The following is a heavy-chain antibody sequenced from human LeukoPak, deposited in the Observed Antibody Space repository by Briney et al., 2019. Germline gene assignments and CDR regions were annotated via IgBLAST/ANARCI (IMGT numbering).Heavy chain of an antibody. Sequence: KSSETLSLTCAVYGGSFSGYYWSWIRQPPGKGLEWIGEINHSGSTNYNPSLKSRVTISVDTSKNQFSLKLSAVTAAVTAVYYCARQLGVGVWALDRWGQGTLVTVSS. CDR2: INHSGST. D-gene: IGHD3-16*01. CDR3: ARQLGVGVWALDR. CDR1: GGSFSGYY. J-gene: IGHJ4*02. V-gene: IGHV4-34*01.